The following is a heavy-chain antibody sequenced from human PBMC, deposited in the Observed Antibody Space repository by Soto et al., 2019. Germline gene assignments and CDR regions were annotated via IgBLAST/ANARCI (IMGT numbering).Heavy chain of an antibody. CDR2: IYYSGST. CDR3: ARRYGDCFDY. Sequence: QVQLQESGPGLVKPSETLSLTCTVSGGSISSYYWSWIRQPPGKGLEWIGYIYYSGSTNYKPSLKSRVTISVDTSKNQFSLKLSSVTAADTAVYYCARRYGDCFDYWGQGTLVTVSS. J-gene: IGHJ4*02. D-gene: IGHD4-17*01. CDR1: GGSISSYY. V-gene: IGHV4-59*08.